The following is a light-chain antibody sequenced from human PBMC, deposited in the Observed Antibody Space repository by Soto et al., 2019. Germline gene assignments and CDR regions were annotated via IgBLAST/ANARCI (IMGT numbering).Light chain of an antibody. V-gene: IGKV3-20*01. CDR2: GVS. CDR1: QTITLNY. Sequence: EIVLTQSPGTLSLSPGERATLSCRASQTITLNYLAWYQQKPGQAPRLLIYGVSTRATGIPDKFSGSGSGTDLTLTISRLEPEDFAVEYFQQYGSSPFTFGPGSKVDIK. J-gene: IGKJ3*01. CDR3: QQYGSSPFT.